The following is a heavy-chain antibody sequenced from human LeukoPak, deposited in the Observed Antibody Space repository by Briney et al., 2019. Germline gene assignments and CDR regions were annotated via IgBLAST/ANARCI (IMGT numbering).Heavy chain of an antibody. CDR3: ARAGLTGSKVAFDV. Sequence: PLASVKVSCKASGYTFTDYPMNWVRQAPGQGLEWMGWINTDTGNPTYAQGFTGHYVFSLDTSVSTAYLQIISLKAEDTAVYYCARAGLTGSKVAFDVWGQGTMVTVSS. J-gene: IGHJ3*01. CDR1: GYTFTDYP. V-gene: IGHV7-4-1*02. D-gene: IGHD1-20*01. CDR2: INTDTGNP.